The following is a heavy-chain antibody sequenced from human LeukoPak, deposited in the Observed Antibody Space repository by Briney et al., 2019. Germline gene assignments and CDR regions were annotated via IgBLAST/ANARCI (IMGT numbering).Heavy chain of an antibody. D-gene: IGHD2-15*01. CDR2: INPSSGST. CDR1: GYTFTSSY. Sequence: GASVKVSCKASGYTFTSSYMHWVRQAPGQGLEWMGIINPSSGSTNYAQKFQGRVTMTRDTSTSTVYMELSSLRSEDTAVYYCARRGIVVGAFDIWGQGTMVTVSS. CDR3: ARRGIVVGAFDI. J-gene: IGHJ3*02. V-gene: IGHV1-46*01.